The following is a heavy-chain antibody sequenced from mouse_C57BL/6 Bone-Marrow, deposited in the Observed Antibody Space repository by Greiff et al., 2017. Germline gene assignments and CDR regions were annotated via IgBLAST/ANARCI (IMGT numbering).Heavy chain of an antibody. CDR3: ARSWLLAY. V-gene: IGHV1-4*01. Sequence: VQLVESGAELARPGASVKMSCRASGYTFTSYTMHWVKQRPGQGLEWIGYINPSSGYTKYNQKFKDKATLTADKSSSTAYMQLSSLTSEDSAVYYCARSWLLAYWGQGTTLTVSS. CDR1: GYTFTSYT. CDR2: INPSSGYT. D-gene: IGHD2-3*01. J-gene: IGHJ2*01.